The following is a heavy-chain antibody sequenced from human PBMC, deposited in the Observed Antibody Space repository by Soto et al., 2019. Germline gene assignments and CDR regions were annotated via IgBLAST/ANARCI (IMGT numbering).Heavy chain of an antibody. D-gene: IGHD3-22*01. V-gene: IGHV1-18*04. Sequence: QVHLVQSGGEVRQPGASVKVSCEASGYIFINYGLSWVRQAPGQGLEWIGWISPYNENTNLAQKFQGRVTMTTDTSTNTAYMELRSLRSDDTALYYCAREREARYYESSGSALDYWGQGTLVTVSS. CDR1: GYIFINYG. CDR2: ISPYNENT. CDR3: AREREARYYESSGSALDY. J-gene: IGHJ4*02.